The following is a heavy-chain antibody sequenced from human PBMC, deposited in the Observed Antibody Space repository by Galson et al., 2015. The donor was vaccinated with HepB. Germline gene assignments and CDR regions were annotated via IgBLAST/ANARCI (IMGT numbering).Heavy chain of an antibody. CDR3: TRLGDFSGYSSA. V-gene: IGHV3-73*01. D-gene: IGHD6-25*01. J-gene: IGHJ5*02. CDR1: TFIFSTYS. Sequence: SLRLSCAASTFIFSTYSMNWVRQAPGKGLEWIGRIGSKGINYATAYTASVKGRFTISRDDSKNTAYLQMNSLRTEDTAVYYCTRLGDFSGYSSAWGQGTLVTVSS. CDR2: IGSKGINYAT.